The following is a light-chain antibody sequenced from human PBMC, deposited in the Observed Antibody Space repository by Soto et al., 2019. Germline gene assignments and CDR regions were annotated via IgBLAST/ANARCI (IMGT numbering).Light chain of an antibody. CDR1: QSVSSN. Sequence: EIVMTQSPATLSVSPGERATLSCRASQSVSSNLAWYQQKPGQAPRLLIYGASTRATGIPARFSGSGSGTESTLTITVLQSGDFAAYYCQQYNTWPRTFGQGTKVEIK. J-gene: IGKJ1*01. CDR3: QQYNTWPRT. CDR2: GAS. V-gene: IGKV3-15*01.